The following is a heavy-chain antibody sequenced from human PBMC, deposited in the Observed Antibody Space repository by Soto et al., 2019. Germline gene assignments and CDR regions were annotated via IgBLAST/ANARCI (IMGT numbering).Heavy chain of an antibody. CDR3: TTHSYYEKYW. CDR2: IKSNKDGGTT. V-gene: IGHV3-15*01. J-gene: IGHJ4*02. Sequence: PGGSLRLSCATSGFAFSGTWMTWVRQAPGKGLEWVGRIKSNKDGGTTDFAAPVKGRFTISRDDARNIVYLQMDSLKTEDTAVYYCTTHSYYEKYWWGQGTLVTVSS. D-gene: IGHD3-22*01. CDR1: GFAFSGTW.